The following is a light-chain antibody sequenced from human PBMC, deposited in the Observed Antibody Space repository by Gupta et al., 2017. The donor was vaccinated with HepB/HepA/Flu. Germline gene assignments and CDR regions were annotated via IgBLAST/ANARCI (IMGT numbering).Light chain of an antibody. V-gene: IGLV2-14*03. J-gene: IGLJ2*01. Sequence: QSALTQPASVSGSPGQSITISCTGTSSDLGAYSYVSWYQQHPDKAPKLLIYDAINRPSGISNRFSGSKSGNTASLTISGLQAEDEADYYCSSQTTSITLVFGGGTKLTGL. CDR2: DAI. CDR3: SSQTTSITLV. CDR1: SSDLGAYSY.